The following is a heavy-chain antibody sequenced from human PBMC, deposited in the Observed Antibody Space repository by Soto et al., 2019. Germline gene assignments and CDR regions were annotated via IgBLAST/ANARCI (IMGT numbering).Heavy chain of an antibody. CDR1: GVSISNSY. D-gene: IGHD6-19*01. Sequence: QVQLQESGPGLVKPSETMSLTCTVSGVSISNSYCSWVRQPPGKKLEWIGHIWNSGTTDYNPSLRGRVTMSVDTSKNQVSLRLSSGTATDTAVYYCTRGGGSYTTGWYNDYWGQGTLVTVSS. J-gene: IGHJ4*02. CDR3: TRGGGSYTTGWYNDY. CDR2: IWNSGTT. V-gene: IGHV4-4*09.